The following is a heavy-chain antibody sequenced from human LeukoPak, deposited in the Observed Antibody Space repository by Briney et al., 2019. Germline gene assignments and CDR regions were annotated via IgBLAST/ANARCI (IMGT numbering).Heavy chain of an antibody. CDR3: AKALKDV. Sequence: PGGSLRLSCAASGFTFSSYAMGWVRQASGKGLEWVSTISGSDGRTDYADSVKGRFTISRDNSKNTLYLQMNSLRAEDTAVYYCAKALKDVWGQGTTVTVSS. CDR2: ISGSDGRT. CDR1: GFTFSSYA. V-gene: IGHV3-23*01. J-gene: IGHJ6*02.